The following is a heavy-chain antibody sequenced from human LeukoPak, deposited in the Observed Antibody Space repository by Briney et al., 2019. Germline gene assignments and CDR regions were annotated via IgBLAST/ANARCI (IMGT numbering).Heavy chain of an antibody. V-gene: IGHV1-69*05. J-gene: IGHJ3*02. CDR2: IIPIFGTA. D-gene: IGHD5-12*01. CDR3: ARELRRAFDI. CDR1: GGTFSSYA. Sequence: ASVKVSCKASGGTFSSYAISWVRQAPGQGLEWMGGIIPIFGTANYAQKFQGRVTITTDESTSTAYMELSSLRSEDTAVYYCARELRRAFDIWDQGTMVTVSS.